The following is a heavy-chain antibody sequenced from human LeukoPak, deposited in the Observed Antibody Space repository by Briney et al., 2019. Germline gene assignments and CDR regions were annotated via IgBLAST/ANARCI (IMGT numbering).Heavy chain of an antibody. CDR1: GYSFTGKY. D-gene: IGHD1-26*01. Sequence: PSVNVSCKASGYSFTGKYMHWVRHGPGQGLEWMGWINPNSGGTNYAQDLRGRVTMTRDKSISTAYMELSRLRSDDTAVYYCARGVGSSWFDPWGQGTLVIVSS. CDR2: INPNSGGT. J-gene: IGHJ5*02. V-gene: IGHV1-2*02. CDR3: ARGVGSSWFDP.